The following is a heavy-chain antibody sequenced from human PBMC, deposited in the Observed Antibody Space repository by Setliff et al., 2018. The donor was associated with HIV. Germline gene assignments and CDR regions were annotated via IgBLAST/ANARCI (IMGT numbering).Heavy chain of an antibody. Sequence: SETLSLTCAVYGASFSGYYWSWIRQPPGKGLEWIGEINLSRSTDYNPSLKSRVTISVDTSKNQFSLKLSSVTAADTAVYYCARHGLAGATVDYWGQGTLVTVSS. J-gene: IGHJ4*02. CDR3: ARHGLAGATVDY. CDR2: INLSRST. D-gene: IGHD1-26*01. CDR1: GASFSGYY. V-gene: IGHV4-34*01.